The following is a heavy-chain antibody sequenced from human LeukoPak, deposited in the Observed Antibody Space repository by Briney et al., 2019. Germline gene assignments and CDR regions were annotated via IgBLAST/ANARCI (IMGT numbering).Heavy chain of an antibody. CDR3: PKHQRPRADSSYYMDV. V-gene: IGHV3-43*01. CDR1: GFTFDDYT. CDR2: ISWEGGST. Sequence: GGSLRLSCAAPGFTFDDYTMHWVRQAPGKGRNWVCLISWEGGSTYYADSVTDRFTISRHNPKHSLCLRVTSQRTQRPPFYFCPKHQRPRADSSYYMDVWGKGTTGTAS. J-gene: IGHJ6*03.